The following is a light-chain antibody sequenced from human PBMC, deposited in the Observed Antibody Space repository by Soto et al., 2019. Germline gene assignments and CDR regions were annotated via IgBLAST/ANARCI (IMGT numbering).Light chain of an antibody. CDR3: QQVYVYPST. CDR2: DAS. V-gene: IGKV1-5*01. J-gene: IGKJ4*01. CDR1: QTISTW. Sequence: DIQVTQSPPTLSASVGDRVTITCRASQTISTWMAWYQQKPGKAPKLLVYDASTLQSGVASRFSGSGSGTEFTLIISGLQPEDFATYYCQQVYVYPSTFGGGTKVDIK.